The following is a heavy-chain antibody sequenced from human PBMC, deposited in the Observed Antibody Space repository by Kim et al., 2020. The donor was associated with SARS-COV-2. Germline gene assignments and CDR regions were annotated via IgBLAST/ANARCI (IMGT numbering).Heavy chain of an antibody. V-gene: IGHV3-30*04. D-gene: IGHD3-9*01. J-gene: IGHJ6*02. CDR2: ISYDVSNK. Sequence: GGSLRLSCAASGFTFSSYAMHWVRQAPGKGLEWVAVISYDVSNKYYADSVKGRFTISRDNSKNTLYLQMNSLRAEDTAVYYRARKTYYDILTGYYSYYGMDVWGQGTSVTVSS. CDR3: ARKTYYDILTGYYSYYGMDV. CDR1: GFTFSSYA.